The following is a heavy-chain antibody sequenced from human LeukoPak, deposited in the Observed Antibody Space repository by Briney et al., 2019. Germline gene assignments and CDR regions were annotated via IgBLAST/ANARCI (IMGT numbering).Heavy chain of an antibody. V-gene: IGHV1-2*02. Sequence: ASVKVSCXASGYTFTGYYMHWVRRAPGQGLEWMGWIKPNSGGTNYAQKFQGRVTMTRDTSISTAYMELSRLRSDDTAVYYCARDFPCGGDCPDAFDIWGQGTMVTVSS. CDR1: GYTFTGYY. CDR3: ARDFPCGGDCPDAFDI. D-gene: IGHD2-21*01. CDR2: IKPNSGGT. J-gene: IGHJ3*02.